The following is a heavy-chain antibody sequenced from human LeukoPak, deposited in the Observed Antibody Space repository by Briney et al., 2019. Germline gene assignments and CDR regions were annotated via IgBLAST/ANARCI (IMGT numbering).Heavy chain of an antibody. CDR2: INPSGGST. Sequence: ASVKVSCKASGYTFTSDYMNWVRQAPGQGLEWMGIINPSGGSTSYAQKFQGRVTMTRHTSTRTVYMALSSLRSEDTGVYYCARTGEYGGHPGGPDAFDIWGQGRMVTVSS. V-gene: IGHV1-46*01. D-gene: IGHD4-23*01. CDR3: ARTGEYGGHPGGPDAFDI. CDR1: GYTFTSDY. J-gene: IGHJ3*02.